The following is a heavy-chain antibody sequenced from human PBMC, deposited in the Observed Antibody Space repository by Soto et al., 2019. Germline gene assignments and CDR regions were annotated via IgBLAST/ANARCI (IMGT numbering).Heavy chain of an antibody. CDR1: GFTFSSYA. J-gene: IGHJ4*02. Sequence: EVQLLESGGGLVQPGGSLRLSCAASGFTFSSYAMNWVRQAPGKGLEWVSAISGSGGNTYYADSVKGRFTISRDNSKNTLYLKMNSLRAEDTAVYYCAKEAMVRGGHFDYWGQGTLVTVSS. CDR3: AKEAMVRGGHFDY. CDR2: ISGSGGNT. V-gene: IGHV3-23*01. D-gene: IGHD3-10*01.